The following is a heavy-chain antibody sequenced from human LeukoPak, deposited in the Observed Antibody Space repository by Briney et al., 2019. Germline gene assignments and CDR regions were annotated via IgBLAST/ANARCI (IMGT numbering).Heavy chain of an antibody. CDR2: IYYSGST. CDR1: GGSISSSSYY. J-gene: IGHJ4*02. V-gene: IGHV4-39*01. CDR3: ASPGYYYGSGSPLDY. D-gene: IGHD3-10*01. Sequence: PSETLSLTCTVSGGSISSSSYYWGWVRQPPGKGLEWIGSIYYSGSTYYNPSLKSRVTISVDTSKNQFSLKLSPVTAADTAVYYCASPGYYYGSGSPLDYWGQGTLVTVSS.